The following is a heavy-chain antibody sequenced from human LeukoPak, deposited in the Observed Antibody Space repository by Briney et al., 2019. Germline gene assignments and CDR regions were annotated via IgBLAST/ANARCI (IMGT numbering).Heavy chain of an antibody. D-gene: IGHD3-22*01. CDR3: AKGDYYDSSGHLDY. CDR1: GFTFSSYG. Sequence: GGSLRLSCAASGFTFSSYGMHWVRQAPGKGLEWVAVIWYDGSNKYYADSVKGRFTISRDNSKNTLYLQTNSLRAEDTAVYYCAKGDYYDSSGHLDYWGQGTLVTVSS. CDR2: IWYDGSNK. V-gene: IGHV3-33*06. J-gene: IGHJ4*02.